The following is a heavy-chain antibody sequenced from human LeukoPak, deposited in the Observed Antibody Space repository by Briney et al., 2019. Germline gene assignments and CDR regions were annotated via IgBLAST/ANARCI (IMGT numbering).Heavy chain of an antibody. V-gene: IGHV4-30-2*01. CDR1: GGSISSGGYS. CDR2: IYHSGST. Sequence: PSETLSLTCAVSGGSISSGGYSWSWIRQPPGKGLEWIGYIYHSGSTYYNPSLKSRVTISVDRSKNQFSLKLSSVTAADTAVYYCARADWYSSSWYVFDYWGQGTLVTVSS. J-gene: IGHJ4*02. CDR3: ARADWYSSSWYVFDY. D-gene: IGHD6-13*01.